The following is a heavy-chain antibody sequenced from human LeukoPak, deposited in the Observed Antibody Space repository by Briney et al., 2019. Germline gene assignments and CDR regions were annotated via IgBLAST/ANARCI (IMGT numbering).Heavy chain of an antibody. J-gene: IGHJ4*02. CDR2: IYPGDSES. Sequence: GESLKISCKVSGYNLVSYWIAWVRQMPGRGLEWMGVIYPGDSESRYSSSFQGQVTISVDESINSAYLQWSSLKASDTAMYYCARHSDCGGDCPFDYWGQGTLVTVSS. CDR3: ARHSDCGGDCPFDY. V-gene: IGHV5-51*01. CDR1: GYNLVSYW. D-gene: IGHD2-21*02.